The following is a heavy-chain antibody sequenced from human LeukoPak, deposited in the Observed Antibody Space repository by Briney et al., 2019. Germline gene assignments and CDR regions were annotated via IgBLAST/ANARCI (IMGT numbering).Heavy chain of an antibody. CDR2: ISGYNGNT. J-gene: IGHJ6*03. D-gene: IGHD2-2*01. V-gene: IGHV1-18*01. CDR1: GYTFTKYG. Sequence: GASVKVSCKASGYTFTKYGISWVRQAPGQGREWMGWISGYNGNTNYAQKFQGRVTMTTDTSTSTAYMEVRSLRSDDTAVHYCAREVDVVVSADTDYRYYMDVWGKGTTVTVSS. CDR3: AREVDVVVSADTDYRYYMDV.